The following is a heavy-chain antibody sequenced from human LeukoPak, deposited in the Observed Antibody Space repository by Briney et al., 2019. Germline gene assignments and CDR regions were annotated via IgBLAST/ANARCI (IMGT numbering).Heavy chain of an antibody. CDR3: ASYYDH. J-gene: IGHJ4*02. CDR1: GFTFSRYW. V-gene: IGHV3-7*01. Sequence: GGSLRLSCAASGFTFSRYWLSWVRQAPGKGLEWVANIKQDGSEKYYVDSVKGRFTISRDNAKNSLYLQMNSLRAEDTAVYYCASYYDHWGQGTLVTVSS. CDR2: IKQDGSEK.